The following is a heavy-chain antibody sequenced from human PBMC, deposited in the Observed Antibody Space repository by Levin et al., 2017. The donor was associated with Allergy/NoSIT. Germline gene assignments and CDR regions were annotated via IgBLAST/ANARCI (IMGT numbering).Heavy chain of an antibody. Sequence: KTGGSLRLSCTASGFTFGDYAMSWFRQPPGKGLEWVGFIRSKAYGGTTEYAASLKGRFTISRDDSKSIANLQMNSLKTEDTAVYYCTRVTLYCSGGSCYLGHFDYWGQGTLVTVPS. V-gene: IGHV3-49*05. J-gene: IGHJ4*02. CDR3: TRVTLYCSGGSCYLGHFDY. CDR1: GFTFGDYA. CDR2: IRSKAYGGTT. D-gene: IGHD2-15*01.